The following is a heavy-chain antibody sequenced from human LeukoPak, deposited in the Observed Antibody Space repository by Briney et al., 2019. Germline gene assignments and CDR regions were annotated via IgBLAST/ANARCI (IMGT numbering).Heavy chain of an antibody. CDR1: GFTFNTYS. CDR3: ARGGYYDILTGRIDY. Sequence: GGSLRLSCEASGFTFNTYSMNWARQAPGKGLEWVSSIDSSGGYMFYADSVKGRFTISRDNSRNTMYLQMNSLRAEDTALYYCARGGYYDILTGRIDYWGQGTLVTVSS. V-gene: IGHV3-21*01. D-gene: IGHD3-9*01. CDR2: IDSSGGYM. J-gene: IGHJ4*02.